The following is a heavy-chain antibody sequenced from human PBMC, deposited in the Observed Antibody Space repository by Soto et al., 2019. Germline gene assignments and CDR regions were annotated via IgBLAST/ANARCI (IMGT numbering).Heavy chain of an antibody. J-gene: IGHJ6*02. D-gene: IGHD2-2*01. CDR3: AKVGPDQSTDYYGMDV. V-gene: IGHV3-30*18. Sequence: HPGGSLRLSCAASGFTFSSYGMHWVRQAPGKGLEWVAVISYDGSNKYYADSVKGRFTISRDNSKNTLYLQMNSLRAEDTAVYYCAKVGPDQSTDYYGMDVWGQGTTVTVSS. CDR1: GFTFSSYG. CDR2: ISYDGSNK.